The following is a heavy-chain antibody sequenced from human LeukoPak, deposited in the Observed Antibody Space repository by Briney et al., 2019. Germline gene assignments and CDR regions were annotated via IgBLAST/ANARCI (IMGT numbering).Heavy chain of an antibody. J-gene: IGHJ4*02. Sequence: SETLSLTCTVSGGSISSYYWSWIRQPPGKGLEWIRYIYYSGSTNYNPSLKSRVIISVDTSKNQFSLKLSSVTAADTAVYYCARRAFSSGYYYFDYWGQGTLVTVS. CDR2: IYYSGST. V-gene: IGHV4-59*08. CDR1: GGSISSYY. D-gene: IGHD3-22*01. CDR3: ARRAFSSGYYYFDY.